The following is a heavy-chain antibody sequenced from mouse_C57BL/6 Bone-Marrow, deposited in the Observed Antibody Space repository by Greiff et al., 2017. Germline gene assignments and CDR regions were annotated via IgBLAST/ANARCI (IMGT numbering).Heavy chain of an antibody. CDR1: GYAFSSYW. CDR3: KRERGGSRYVGC. CDR2: IYPGGGDT. Sequence: VQLQQSGAELVKPGASVKISCKASGYAFSSYWMHWVKQRPGQGLEWIGQIYPGGGDTNYKGKFKGKATLTADKSSSTAYMQLSSLTSEDSAVYFCKRERGGSRYVGCWGRGSTLTVSS. V-gene: IGHV1-80*01. J-gene: IGHJ2*01.